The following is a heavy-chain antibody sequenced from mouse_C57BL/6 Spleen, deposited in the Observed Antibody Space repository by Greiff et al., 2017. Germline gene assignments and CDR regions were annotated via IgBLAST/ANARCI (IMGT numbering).Heavy chain of an antibody. J-gene: IGHJ2*01. CDR1: GYSFTSYY. CDR3: ARIYYYGISYADYFDY. V-gene: IGHV1-66*01. D-gene: IGHD1-1*01. Sequence: QVQLQQSGPELVKPGASVKISCKASGYSFTSYYIHWVKQRPGQGLEWIGWLYPGSGNTKYNEKFKGKATLTADTSSSTAYMQLSSLTSEDSAVYYCARIYYYGISYADYFDYWGQGTTLTVSS. CDR2: LYPGSGNT.